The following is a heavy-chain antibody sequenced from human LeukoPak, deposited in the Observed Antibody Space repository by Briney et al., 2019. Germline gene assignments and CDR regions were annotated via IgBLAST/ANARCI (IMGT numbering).Heavy chain of an antibody. CDR1: GYTFTGYY. D-gene: IGHD6-13*01. CDR3: ARAGSSWHYVMDV. Sequence: ASVKVSCKASGYTFTGYYMHWVRQAPGQGLEWMGWINPNSGGTNYAQKFQGWVTMTRDTSISTAYMELSRLRSDDTAAYYCARAGSSWHYVMDVWGQGTTVTVSS. V-gene: IGHV1-2*04. J-gene: IGHJ6*02. CDR2: INPNSGGT.